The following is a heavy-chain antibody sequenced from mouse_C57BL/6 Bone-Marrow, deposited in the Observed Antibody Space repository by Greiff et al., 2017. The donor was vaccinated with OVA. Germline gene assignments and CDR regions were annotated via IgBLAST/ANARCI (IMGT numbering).Heavy chain of an antibody. D-gene: IGHD1-1*01. CDR3: ARWGYGSSTGYFDV. J-gene: IGHJ1*03. Sequence: EVQLVESGPELVKPGASVKISCKASGYSFTDYNMNWVKQSNGKSLEWIGVINPNYGTTSYNQKFKGKATLTVDQSSSTAYMQLNSLTSEDSAVYYCARWGYGSSTGYFDVWGTGTTVTVSS. V-gene: IGHV1-39*01. CDR2: INPNYGTT. CDR1: GYSFTDYN.